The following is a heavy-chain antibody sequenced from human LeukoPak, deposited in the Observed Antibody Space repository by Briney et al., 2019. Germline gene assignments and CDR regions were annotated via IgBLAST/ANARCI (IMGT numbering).Heavy chain of an antibody. D-gene: IGHD3-10*01. J-gene: IGHJ4*02. CDR2: ISGSGGST. CDR1: GFTFSGYA. CDR3: ANSMVQGAPVDY. V-gene: IGHV3-23*01. Sequence: GSLRLSCAASGFTFSGYAMSWVRQAPGKGLEWVSAISGSGGSTYYADSVKGRFTISRDNSKNTLYLQMNSLRAEDTAVYYCANSMVQGAPVDYWGQGTLVTVSS.